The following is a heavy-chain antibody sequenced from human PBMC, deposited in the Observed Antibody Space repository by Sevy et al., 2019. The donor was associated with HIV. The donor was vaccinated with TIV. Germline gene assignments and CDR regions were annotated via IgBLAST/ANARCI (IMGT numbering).Heavy chain of an antibody. V-gene: IGHV3-21*01. CDR2: ISSSSSYI. CDR1: GFTFSRYS. Sequence: GGSLRLSCAASGFTFSRYSMNWVRQAPGKGLEWVSSISSSSSYIYYADSVKGRFTISRVNAKNSMYLQMNGLRAENTDVYYCARDGGCSSTSCLLYFDSWGQGTLVTVSS. J-gene: IGHJ4*02. CDR3: ARDGGCSSTSCLLYFDS. D-gene: IGHD2-2*01.